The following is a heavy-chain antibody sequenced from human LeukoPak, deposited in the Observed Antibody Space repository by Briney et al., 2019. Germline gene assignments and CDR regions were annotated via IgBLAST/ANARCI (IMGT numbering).Heavy chain of an antibody. CDR1: GFTFTSHA. D-gene: IGHD6-6*01. V-gene: IGHV3-23*01. CDR3: AKLASSIRPFDY. J-gene: IGHJ4*02. Sequence: SGGSLRLSCAASGFTFTSHAMSWVRQAPGKGLDWVSAISDSGDGTYYADFVKGRFTISRDDSKNTLYLQMNSLRAEDTAVYYCAKLASSIRPFDYWGQGILVTVSS. CDR2: ISDSGDGT.